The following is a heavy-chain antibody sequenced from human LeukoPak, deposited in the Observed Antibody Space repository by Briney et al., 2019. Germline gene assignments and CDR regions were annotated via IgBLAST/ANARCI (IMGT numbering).Heavy chain of an antibody. CDR2: IYYTGGT. CDR3: AKNGNSGWVIDN. D-gene: IGHD6-19*01. V-gene: IGHV4-59*08. Sequence: SETLSLTCTVSGGSIGSDYWAWIRQPPGKGLEYIGYIYYTGGTNFNRSLKSRVTISVDTSKNQFSLKLSSVTAADTAVYFCAKNGNSGWVIDNWGQGTLVTVSS. CDR1: GGSIGSDY. J-gene: IGHJ4*02.